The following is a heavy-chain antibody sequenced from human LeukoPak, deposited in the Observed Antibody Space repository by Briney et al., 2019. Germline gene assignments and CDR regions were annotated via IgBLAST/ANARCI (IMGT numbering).Heavy chain of an antibody. J-gene: IGHJ4*02. CDR2: ISYDGSNK. CDR1: GFTFSSYA. CDR3: AKVYDGSLAEKYYFDY. Sequence: GGSLRLSCAASGFTFSSYAMHWVRQAPGKGLEWVAVISYDGSNKYYADSVKGRFTISRDNSKNTLYLQMNSLRAEDTAVYYCAKVYDGSLAEKYYFDYWGQGTLVTVSS. V-gene: IGHV3-30*04. D-gene: IGHD5-24*01.